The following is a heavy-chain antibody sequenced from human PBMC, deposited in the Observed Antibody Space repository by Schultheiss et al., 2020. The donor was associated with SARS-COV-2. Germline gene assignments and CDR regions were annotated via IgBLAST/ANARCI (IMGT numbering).Heavy chain of an antibody. V-gene: IGHV4-59*01. CDR1: GGSISGYY. CDR2: IFYSGST. CDR3: ARKIYGSGSYYDY. J-gene: IGHJ4*02. D-gene: IGHD3-10*01. Sequence: GSLRLSCTVSGGSISGYYWSWIRQPPGKGLEWIGYIFYSGSTNYNPSLKSRVTISVDTSKNQFSLKLSSVTAADTAVYYCARKIYGSGSYYDYWGQGTLVTVSS.